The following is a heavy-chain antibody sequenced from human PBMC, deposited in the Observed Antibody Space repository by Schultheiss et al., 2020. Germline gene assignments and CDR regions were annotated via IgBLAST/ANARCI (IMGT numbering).Heavy chain of an antibody. D-gene: IGHD4-23*01. CDR3: ARSLPRWYMDV. CDR2: INHSGST. CDR1: GGSFSGYY. J-gene: IGHJ6*03. Sequence: SETLSLTCAVYGGSFSGYYWSWIRQPPGKGLEWIGEINHSGSTNYNPSLKSRVTISVDTSKNQFSLKLSSVTAADTAVYYCARSLPRWYMDVWGKGTTVTVSS. V-gene: IGHV4-34*01.